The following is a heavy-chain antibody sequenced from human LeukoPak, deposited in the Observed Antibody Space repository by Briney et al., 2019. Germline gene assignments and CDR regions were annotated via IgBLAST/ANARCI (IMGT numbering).Heavy chain of an antibody. D-gene: IGHD2-15*01. CDR3: ARRKYLGCDYYSMDV. CDR1: GFTFRRYW. V-gene: IGHV3-7*01. J-gene: IGHJ6*02. Sequence: PGGSLRLSCAASGFTFRRYWMSWVRQDPGKGLEWVANIKQDGSDKYYVDSVKGRFTISRDNAKNSLYLQISSLRGEDTALYYCARRKYLGCDYYSMDVWGQGTTVTVSS. CDR2: IKQDGSDK.